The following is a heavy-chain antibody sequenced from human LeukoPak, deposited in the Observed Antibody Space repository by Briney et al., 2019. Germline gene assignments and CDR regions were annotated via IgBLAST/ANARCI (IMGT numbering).Heavy chain of an antibody. V-gene: IGHV3-30*18. D-gene: IGHD3-3*02. CDR1: GFTFSSYG. Sequence: GGSLRLSCAASGFTFSSYGMHRVRQAPGKGLEWVAVISYDGSSKYYADSVKGRFTISRDNSKNTLYLQMNSLRAEDTAVYYCAKDGVTGHFWSGYSTYFDYWGQGTLVTVSS. CDR3: AKDGVTGHFWSGYSTYFDY. CDR2: ISYDGSSK. J-gene: IGHJ4*02.